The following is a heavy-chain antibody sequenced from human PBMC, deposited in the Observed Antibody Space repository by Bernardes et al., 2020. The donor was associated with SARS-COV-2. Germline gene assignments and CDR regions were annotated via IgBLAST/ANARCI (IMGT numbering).Heavy chain of an antibody. CDR2: IYPGDSDT. CDR1: GYIFTSHW. J-gene: IGHJ3*02. Sequence: GESLKISCTGSGYIFTSHWIGWVRQMPGTRLEWMGIIYPGDSDTRYSPSFQGQVTISADKSISTAYLQWSSLKASDTAIYYCARHTSSAGATHNAFDIWGQGTMVTVSS. D-gene: IGHD1-26*01. V-gene: IGHV5-51*01. CDR3: ARHTSSAGATHNAFDI.